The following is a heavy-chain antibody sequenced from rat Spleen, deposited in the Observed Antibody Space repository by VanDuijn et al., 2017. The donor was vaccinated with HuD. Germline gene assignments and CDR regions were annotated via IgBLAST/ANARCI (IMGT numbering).Heavy chain of an antibody. V-gene: IGHV3-3*01. Sequence: EVQLQESGPGLVKPSQSFSLPCSVTGYSITSSYRWNWIRKFPGKKLKWMGYINSAGRTNYNPSLKSRISITRDTSKNHFFLQLNSIPTEDTATYYCAKSAPNWFAYWGQGTLVTVSS. D-gene: IGHD3-1*01. CDR3: AKSAPNWFAY. J-gene: IGHJ3*01. CDR1: GYSITSSYR. CDR2: INSAGRT.